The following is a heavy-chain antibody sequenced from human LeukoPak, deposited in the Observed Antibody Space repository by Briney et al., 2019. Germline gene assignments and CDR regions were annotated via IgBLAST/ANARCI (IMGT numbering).Heavy chain of an antibody. V-gene: IGHV4-39*01. CDR3: ARLYYDSSGYFDY. CDR2: INYSGST. D-gene: IGHD3-22*01. Sequence: SETLSLTCTVSGGSISSSSYYWGWISQPPGKGLEWIGSINYSGSTYYNPSLKSRVTISVDTSKNQFSLKLNSVTAADTAVYYCARLYYDSSGYFDYWGQGTLVTVSS. CDR1: GGSISSSSYY. J-gene: IGHJ4*02.